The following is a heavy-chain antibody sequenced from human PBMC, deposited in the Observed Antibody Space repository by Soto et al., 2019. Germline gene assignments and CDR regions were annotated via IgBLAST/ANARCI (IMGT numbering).Heavy chain of an antibody. CDR3: ARVKGSGYHNWFDP. V-gene: IGHV1-18*01. CDR2: ISAYNGNR. CDR1: GCTFTSYG. Sequence: ASLKVSCKTSGCTFTSYGIICVRQATGQGLEWMGWISAYNGNRNYAQKLQGRVTMTTDTSTSTAYMELRSLRSDDTAVYYCARVKGSGYHNWFDPWGQGTLVTVSS. D-gene: IGHD3-22*01. J-gene: IGHJ5*02.